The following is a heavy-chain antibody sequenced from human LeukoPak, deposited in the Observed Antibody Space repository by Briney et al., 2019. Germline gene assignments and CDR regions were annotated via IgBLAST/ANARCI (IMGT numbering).Heavy chain of an antibody. V-gene: IGHV3-48*01. CDR2: ISSSTTTT. CDR1: GDTLIGYG. Sequence: QPGGSLRLSCVASGDTLIGYGMNWVRQAPGKGLEWISSISSSTTTTYYADSVRGRFTISRDSAKNSLYLHMNSLRAEDTAIYYCARGYSNPPLEYWGQGTPVTVPS. J-gene: IGHJ4*02. CDR3: ARGYSNPPLEY. D-gene: IGHD4-11*01.